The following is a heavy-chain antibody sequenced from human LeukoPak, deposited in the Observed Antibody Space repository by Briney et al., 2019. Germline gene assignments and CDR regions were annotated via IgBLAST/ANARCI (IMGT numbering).Heavy chain of an antibody. Sequence: PGGSLRLSCAASGFIFSGQGMHWVRQAPGKGLEWVAFIQYDGSNEDLVDSVKGRFTISRDNSKNTLYLQMNSLRAEDTAVYYCVKDLSGTYHFDYWGQGTLVTVSS. CDR1: GFIFSGQG. CDR2: IQYDGSNE. D-gene: IGHD3-10*01. CDR3: VKDLSGTYHFDY. J-gene: IGHJ4*02. V-gene: IGHV3-30*02.